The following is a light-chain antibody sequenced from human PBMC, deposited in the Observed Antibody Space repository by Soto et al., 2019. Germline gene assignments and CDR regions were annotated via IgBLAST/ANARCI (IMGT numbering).Light chain of an antibody. J-gene: IGKJ1*01. V-gene: IGKV1-5*03. Sequence: DIQMTPSPSTLSASVGDRVTITCRASQSISSWLAWYQQKPGKAPKLLIYKASSLESGVPSRFSGSGSGTEFTLTISSLQPDAFATYYCQQYNSYWTFGQGTKVDIK. CDR3: QQYNSYWT. CDR1: QSISSW. CDR2: KAS.